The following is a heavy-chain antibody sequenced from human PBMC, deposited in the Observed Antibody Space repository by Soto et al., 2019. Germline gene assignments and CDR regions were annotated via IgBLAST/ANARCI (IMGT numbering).Heavy chain of an antibody. Sequence: QVQLVQFGAEVKKPGASVKVSCKASGYTFTSHGISWVRQAPGQGLEWMGWINTYKGNTKYAQKIQGRATMTTDTPTSTAYMELSSPRSDDTAVYYCARSYGVGVGGLDHWGQGSLVTVSS. D-gene: IGHD2-21*01. V-gene: IGHV1-18*01. J-gene: IGHJ4*02. CDR1: GYTFTSHG. CDR3: ARSYGVGVGGLDH. CDR2: INTYKGNT.